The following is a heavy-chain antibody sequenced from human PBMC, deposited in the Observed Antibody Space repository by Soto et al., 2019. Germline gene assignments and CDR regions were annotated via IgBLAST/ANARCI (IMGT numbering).Heavy chain of an antibody. V-gene: IGHV3-33*01. CDR2: IWYDGSNK. CDR3: ARDHDSGWYRPYYYGMDV. CDR1: GFTFSSYG. Sequence: GGSLRLSCAASGFTFSSYGMHWVRQAPGKGLEWVAVIWYDGSNKYYADSVKGRFTISRDNSKNTLYLKMNSLRAEDTAVYYCARDHDSGWYRPYYYGMDVWGQGTTVTVSS. D-gene: IGHD6-19*01. J-gene: IGHJ6*02.